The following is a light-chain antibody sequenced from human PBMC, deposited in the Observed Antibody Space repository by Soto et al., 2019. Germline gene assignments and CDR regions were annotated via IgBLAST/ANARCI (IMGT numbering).Light chain of an antibody. V-gene: IGKV1-16*01. Sequence: DIQMTQSPSSLSASVGDRVTITCRASQAIRNYLAWIQQRPGKAPKSLLYAISSLQSGVPSRFSGSASGTEYTPTNNSLQPEDSATYYCLQYNTFPCTFGQGTEMEI. CDR1: QAIRNY. CDR2: AIS. CDR3: LQYNTFPCT. J-gene: IGKJ1*01.